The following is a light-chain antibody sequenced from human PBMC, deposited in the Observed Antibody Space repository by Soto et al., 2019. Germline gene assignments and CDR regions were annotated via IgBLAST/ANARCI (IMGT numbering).Light chain of an antibody. Sequence: DIVMTQSPDSLAVSLGESATINPKCSQSALDSSNNKNYIAWYQQKPGQPPKLLIYWASTRESGVPDRFSGSGSGTDFTLTISTLQAEDVAIYHCQQYFTTPITFGQGTRLEIK. CDR2: WAS. J-gene: IGKJ5*01. CDR1: QSALDSSNNKNY. V-gene: IGKV4-1*01. CDR3: QQYFTTPIT.